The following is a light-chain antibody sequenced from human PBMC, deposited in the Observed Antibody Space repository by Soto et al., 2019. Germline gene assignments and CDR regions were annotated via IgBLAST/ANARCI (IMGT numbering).Light chain of an antibody. CDR1: QSISSW. V-gene: IGKV1-5*03. CDR3: QQYNSYPLT. CDR2: KAS. Sequence: DIQMTQSPSTLSASVGDRVTITCRASQSISSWLAWYQQKPGKAPNLLIYKASSLESGVPSRFSGSGSGTEFTLTISSLQPDDFATYYCQQYNSYPLTFVEGPRWRSN. J-gene: IGKJ4*01.